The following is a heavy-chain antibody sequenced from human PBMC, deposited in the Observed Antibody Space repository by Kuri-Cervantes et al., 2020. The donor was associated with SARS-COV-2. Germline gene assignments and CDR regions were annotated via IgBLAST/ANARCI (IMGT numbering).Heavy chain of an antibody. Sequence: GGSLRLSCAASGFTFSSYSMNWVRQAPGKGLEWVSYISSSSTIYYADSVKGRFTISRDNAKNSLYRQMNSLRDEDTAVYYCARDWGIDFWSGYYTSYYYGMDVWGRGTTVTVSS. V-gene: IGHV3-48*02. J-gene: IGHJ6*02. CDR3: ARDWGIDFWSGYYTSYYYGMDV. D-gene: IGHD3-3*01. CDR1: GFTFSSYS. CDR2: ISSSSTI.